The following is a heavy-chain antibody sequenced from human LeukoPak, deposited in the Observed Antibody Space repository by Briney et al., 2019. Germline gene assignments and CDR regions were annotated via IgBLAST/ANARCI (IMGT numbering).Heavy chain of an antibody. CDR2: LNHSGAT. J-gene: IGHJ6*03. V-gene: IGHV4-34*01. D-gene: IGHD3-22*01. Sequence: SETLSLTCDVYGGSFSGYYWSWIRQPPGEGLEGIGELNHSGATKYKPSLKSRVTISVDTSKNQFSLKLSSVTAADTAVYYCARAYYYDSSGYYYVGLYYYYMDVWGKGTTVTISS. CDR3: ARAYYYDSSGYYYVGLYYYYMDV. CDR1: GGSFSGYY.